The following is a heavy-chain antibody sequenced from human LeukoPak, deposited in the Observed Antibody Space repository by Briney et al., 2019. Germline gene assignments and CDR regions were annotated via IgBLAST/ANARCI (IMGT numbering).Heavy chain of an antibody. CDR2: IKTDGSQI. D-gene: IGHD7-27*01. CDR1: GFTFSSYW. J-gene: IGHJ4*02. Sequence: PGGSLRLSCVPSGFTFSSYWTAWVRQAAGKWLEWVAKIKTDGSQIYCVDSVKGRFTISRDNAKNSLYLQMNSQRAEDTAVYYCARDLNWETYWGQGTLVSDSS. V-gene: IGHV3-7*01. CDR3: ARDLNWETY.